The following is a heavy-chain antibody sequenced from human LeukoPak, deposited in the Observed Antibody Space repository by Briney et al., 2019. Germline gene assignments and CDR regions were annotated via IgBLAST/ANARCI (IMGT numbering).Heavy chain of an antibody. CDR3: AKDRLYQLPSPNYYDY. CDR2: ISGSGHST. J-gene: IGHJ4*02. V-gene: IGHV3-23*01. Sequence: GGSLRLSCAPSGFTFSNYAMSSVRQAPGKGLEWVSVISGSGHSTYYADSVKGRLTISRDNSKNTLYLQMNRLRAEDTAEYYCAKDRLYQLPSPNYYDYWGQGTRVTVSS. D-gene: IGHD2-2*01. CDR1: GFTFSNYA.